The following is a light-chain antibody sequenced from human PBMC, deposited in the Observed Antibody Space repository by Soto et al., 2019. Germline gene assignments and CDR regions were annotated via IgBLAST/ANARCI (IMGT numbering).Light chain of an antibody. CDR3: QQTNSFPIT. Sequence: DIQMTQSPSSVSASVGDRVTITCRASQDIRSWLAWYQQRPGKAPKLLVYDASSLQSGVPSRFSGSGSGTDFALTISSLQTEDFATYYCQQTNSFPITFGQGTRLEIK. CDR1: QDIRSW. CDR2: DAS. V-gene: IGKV1-12*01. J-gene: IGKJ5*01.